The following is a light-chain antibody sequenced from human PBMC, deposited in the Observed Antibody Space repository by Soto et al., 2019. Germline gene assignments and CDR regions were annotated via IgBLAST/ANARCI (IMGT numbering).Light chain of an antibody. CDR1: SSNIGSNY. Sequence: QSVLTQPPSASGTPGQRVTISCSGSSSNIGSNYVYWYQQLPGTAPHLLIYRNNQRPSGVPDRFSGSKSGTSASLAIRGLRSEDEADYYCAAWDDSLSGWVFGGGTKVTVL. CDR2: RNN. CDR3: AAWDDSLSGWV. J-gene: IGLJ3*02. V-gene: IGLV1-47*01.